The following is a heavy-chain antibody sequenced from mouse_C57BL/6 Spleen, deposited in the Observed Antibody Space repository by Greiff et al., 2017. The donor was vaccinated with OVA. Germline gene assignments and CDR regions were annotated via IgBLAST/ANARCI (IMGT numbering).Heavy chain of an antibody. CDR3: ARHGSYYSNYSYWYFDV. J-gene: IGHJ1*03. D-gene: IGHD2-12*01. CDR1: GYTFTEYT. CDR2: FYPGSGSI. V-gene: IGHV1-62-2*01. Sequence: QVQLKQSGAELVKPGASVKLSCKASGYTFTEYTIHWVKQRSGQGLEWIGWFYPGSGSIKYNEKFKDKATLTADKSSSTVYMELSRLTSEDSAVYFCARHGSYYSNYSYWYFDVWGTGTTVTVSS.